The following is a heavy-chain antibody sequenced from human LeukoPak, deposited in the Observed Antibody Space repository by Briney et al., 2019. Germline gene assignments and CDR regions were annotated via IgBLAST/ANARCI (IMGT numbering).Heavy chain of an antibody. J-gene: IGHJ3*02. CDR1: GFTFSNAW. Sequence: GGSLRLSCAASGFTFSNAWMSWVRQAPGKGLEWVGRIKSKSDGGTTAYTTPVKGRFTISRDDSKNTLYLQMNSLKTEDTAVYYCTTDWGDCSGGSCYLENAFDIWGQGTMVTVSS. CDR3: TTDWGDCSGGSCYLENAFDI. D-gene: IGHD2-15*01. V-gene: IGHV3-15*01. CDR2: IKSKSDGGTT.